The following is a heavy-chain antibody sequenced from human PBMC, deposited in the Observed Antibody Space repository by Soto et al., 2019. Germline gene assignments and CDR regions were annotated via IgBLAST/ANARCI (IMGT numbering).Heavy chain of an antibody. CDR2: ISSSSSYI. V-gene: IGHV3-21*01. Sequence: NPGGSLRLSCAASGFTFSSYSMNWVRQAPGKGLEWVSSISSSSSYIYYADSVKGRFTISRDNAKNSLYLQMNSLRAEDTAVYYCARDMSQRDFWSAPRRAFDIWGQGTMVTVSS. J-gene: IGHJ3*02. CDR3: ARDMSQRDFWSAPRRAFDI. D-gene: IGHD3-3*01. CDR1: GFTFSSYS.